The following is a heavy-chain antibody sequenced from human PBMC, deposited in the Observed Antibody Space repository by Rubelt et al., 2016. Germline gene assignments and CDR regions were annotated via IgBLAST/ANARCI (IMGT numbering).Heavy chain of an antibody. CDR1: GGSFSGYY. V-gene: IGHV4-34*01. CDR2: INHSGST. Sequence: QVQLQQWGAGLLKPSETLSLTCAVYGGSFSGYYWSWIRQPPGKGLEWIGEINHSGSTNYNPALKGRGTISVETAKNQFSLKRSSVTAADTAGYYCASLWAGIAVAGADWGQGTLVTVSS. J-gene: IGHJ4*02. D-gene: IGHD6-19*01. CDR3: ASLWAGIAVAGAD.